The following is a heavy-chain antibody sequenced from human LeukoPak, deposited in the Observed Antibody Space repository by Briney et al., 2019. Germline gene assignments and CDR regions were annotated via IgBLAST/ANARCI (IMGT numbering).Heavy chain of an antibody. CDR3: VVVATILRALDH. J-gene: IGHJ4*02. V-gene: IGHV3-30-3*01. CDR1: GFMFSQYA. CDR2: ISYGGNNQ. D-gene: IGHD5-12*01. Sequence: QPGRSLRLSCGASGFMFSQYAMNWVRQAPGQGLEWVAIISYGGNNQNYAESVKGRFTISRDNTKNTVYLQMNSLRPEDTAVYYCVVVATILRALDHWGQGTLVTISS.